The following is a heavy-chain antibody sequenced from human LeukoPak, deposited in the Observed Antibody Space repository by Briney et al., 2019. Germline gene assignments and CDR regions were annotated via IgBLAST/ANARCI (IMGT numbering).Heavy chain of an antibody. CDR2: INHSGST. J-gene: IGHJ4*02. CDR3: ARRLPAALDY. D-gene: IGHD2-2*01. CDR1: GGSFSGYY. Sequence: PSETLSLTCAVYGGSFSGYYWSWIRQPPGKGLEWIGEINHSGSTNYNPSLKSRGTISVDTSKNQFSLKLSSVTAADTAVYYCARRLPAALDYWGQGTLVTVSS. V-gene: IGHV4-34*01.